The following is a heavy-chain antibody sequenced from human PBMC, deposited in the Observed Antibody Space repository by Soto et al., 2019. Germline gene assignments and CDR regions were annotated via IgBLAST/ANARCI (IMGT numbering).Heavy chain of an antibody. CDR1: GFTFSSSG. Sequence: QVQLVESGGGVVQTGRSLRLSCAASGFTFSSSGIHWVRQAPGKGLEWVAVISYDGSNKYYVDSVKGRFTISRDNSKNTLYLQMNSLRAEDTAVYYCATDFSGWYGSSEYGFWGQGTLVTVSS. CDR3: ATDFSGWYGSSEYGF. D-gene: IGHD6-19*01. J-gene: IGHJ4*02. CDR2: ISYDGSNK. V-gene: IGHV3-30*03.